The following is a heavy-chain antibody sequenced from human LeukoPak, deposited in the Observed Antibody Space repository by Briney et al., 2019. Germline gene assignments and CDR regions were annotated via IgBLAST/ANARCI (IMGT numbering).Heavy chain of an antibody. CDR2: INHSGST. CDR1: GGSFSGYY. CDR3: ARGYSSGSFYYYYYGMDV. Sequence: SETLSLTCAVYGGSFSGYYWSWIRQPPGKGLEWIGEINHSGSTNYNPSLKSRVTISVDTSKNQFSLKLSSVTAADTAVCYCARGYSSGSFYYYYYGMDVWGQGTTATVSS. J-gene: IGHJ6*02. V-gene: IGHV4-34*01. D-gene: IGHD6-19*01.